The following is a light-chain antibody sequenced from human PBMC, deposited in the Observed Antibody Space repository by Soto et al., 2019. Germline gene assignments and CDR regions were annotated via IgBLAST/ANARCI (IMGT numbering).Light chain of an antibody. CDR2: GAS. CDR1: QSVDSD. V-gene: IGKV3-15*01. CDR3: HQYDNSPLT. Sequence: EVVVTQSPATLSVSPGERVTLSCRASQSVDSDVAWFQHKPGQAPRLLIYGASTRAAGIPGRFSGSGYETDFTLTISRLEPEDFALYYCHQYDNSPLTFGGGTKVEIK. J-gene: IGKJ4*01.